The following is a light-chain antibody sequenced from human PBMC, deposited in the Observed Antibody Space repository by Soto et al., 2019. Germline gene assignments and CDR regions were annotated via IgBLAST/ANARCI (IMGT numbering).Light chain of an antibody. V-gene: IGKV4-1*01. CDR2: SAS. CDR3: QQYYRPWT. Sequence: DIVLTQSPDSLAVSLGERATINCKSSQSVLYSSNNKNYLAWYQQKPGQPPKLLIYSASTRESGVPDRFSGSGSGTDFTLTISSLQAEDVAVYYCQQYYRPWTFGQGTKVEIK. J-gene: IGKJ1*01. CDR1: QSVLYSSNNKNY.